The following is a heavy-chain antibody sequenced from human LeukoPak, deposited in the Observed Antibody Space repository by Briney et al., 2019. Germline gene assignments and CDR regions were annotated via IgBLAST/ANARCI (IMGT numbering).Heavy chain of an antibody. V-gene: IGHV3-21*01. CDR1: GFTFSSYS. Sequence: GGSLRLSCAASGFTFSSYSMNWVRQAPGKGLEWVSSISSSSSYIYYADSVKGRFTISRDNAKNSLYLQMNSLRAEDTAVYYCARYSSSWYDTATFDYWGQGTLVTVSS. CDR2: ISSSSSYI. J-gene: IGHJ4*02. CDR3: ARYSSSWYDTATFDY. D-gene: IGHD6-13*01.